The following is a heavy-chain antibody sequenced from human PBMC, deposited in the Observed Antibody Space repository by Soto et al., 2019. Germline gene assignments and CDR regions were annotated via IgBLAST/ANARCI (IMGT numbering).Heavy chain of an antibody. CDR2: INMDGSST. CDR1: GFTFSSYW. CDR3: ARAGSYRFDY. V-gene: IGHV3-74*01. D-gene: IGHD3-16*02. J-gene: IGHJ4*02. Sequence: GSLRLSCAPSGFTFSSYWMHWVRQAPGKGLVWVSRINMDGSSTSYADSVKGRFIISRDNAKNTLYLQMNSLTGEDTAVYYCARAGSYRFDYWGLGTLVTVSS.